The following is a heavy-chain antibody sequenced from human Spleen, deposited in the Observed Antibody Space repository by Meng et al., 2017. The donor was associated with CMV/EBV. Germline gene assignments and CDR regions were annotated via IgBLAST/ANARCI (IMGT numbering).Heavy chain of an antibody. CDR1: GGSISSYY. J-gene: IGHJ4*02. CDR3: ARGGSSSAVDY. CDR2: IYTSGST. Sequence: QDKRQDGGTGLVKPSENLSLTCTVLGGSISSYYWSWIRQPGGKGREWIGRIYTSGSTNYNPSLKSRVIMSVDTSKNQFSLKLSSVTAADTAVYYCARGGSSSAVDYWGQGTLVTVSS. D-gene: IGHD6-6*01. V-gene: IGHV4-4*07.